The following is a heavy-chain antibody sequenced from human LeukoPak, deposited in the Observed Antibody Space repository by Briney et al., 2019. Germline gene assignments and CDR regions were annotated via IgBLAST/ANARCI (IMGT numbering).Heavy chain of an antibody. Sequence: SETLSLTCAVYGGSFSGYYWSWIRQPPGKGLEWIGEINHSGSTNYNPSLKSRVTISVDTSKNQFSLKLSSVTAADTAVYYCARGGGWYQYYFDYWGQGTLVTVSS. D-gene: IGHD6-19*01. CDR3: ARGGGWYQYYFDY. J-gene: IGHJ4*02. CDR1: GGSFSGYY. CDR2: INHSGST. V-gene: IGHV4-34*01.